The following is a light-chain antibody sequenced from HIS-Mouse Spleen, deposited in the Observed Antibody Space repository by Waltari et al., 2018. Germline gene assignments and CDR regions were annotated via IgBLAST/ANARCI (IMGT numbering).Light chain of an antibody. CDR2: EDN. J-gene: IGLJ2*01. V-gene: IGLV6-57*02. Sequence: NFMLTQPHSVSESPGKPVTISCTGSSGSIASNYVQWYQQRPGSAPTTVIYEDNQRPSGVPDRFSGSIDSSSNSASLTISGLKTEDEADYYCYSTDSSGNHRVFGGGTKLTVL. CDR3: YSTDSSGNHRV. CDR1: SGSIASNY.